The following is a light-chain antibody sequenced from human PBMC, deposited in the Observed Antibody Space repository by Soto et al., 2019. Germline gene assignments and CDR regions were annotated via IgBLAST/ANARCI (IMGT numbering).Light chain of an antibody. J-gene: IGKJ5*01. CDR1: QSILSSSNNKNS. V-gene: IGKV4-1*01. CDR3: QQYYSSVVT. CDR2: WAS. Sequence: DIVMTQSPDSLAVSLGERATINCKSSQSILSSSNNKNSLAWFQQQPGQPPKLLIYWASTRESGVPDRFSGSGSGKDFTLSISSLQAEDMAVYYCQQYYSSVVTFGQGTRLEIK.